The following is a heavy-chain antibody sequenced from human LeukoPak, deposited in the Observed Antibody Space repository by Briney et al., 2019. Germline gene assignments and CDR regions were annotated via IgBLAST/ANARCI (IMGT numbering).Heavy chain of an antibody. CDR1: GFTFSSYT. J-gene: IGHJ4*02. V-gene: IGHV3-21*01. Sequence: GSLKLSCAASGFTFSSYTMHWIRQAPGKGLEWVSSISGSNSYIFYADSVKGRFTVSRDNAKDSLYLQMNSLRAEDTAVYYCARALTTLTYEGYWGQGTLVTVSS. CDR3: ARALTTLTYEGY. D-gene: IGHD1-1*01. CDR2: ISGSNSYI.